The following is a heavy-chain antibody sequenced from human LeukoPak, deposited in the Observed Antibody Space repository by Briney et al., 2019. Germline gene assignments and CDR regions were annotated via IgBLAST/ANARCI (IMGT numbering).Heavy chain of an antibody. CDR3: AKSGYCSSTSCYGHYYYYYGMDV. J-gene: IGHJ6*02. CDR2: ISGSGGST. Sequence: PGGSLRLSCAASGFTLSSYAMSWVRQAPGKGLEWVSAISGSGGSTYYADSVKGRFTISRDNSKNTLYLQMNSLRAEDTAVYYCAKSGYCSSTSCYGHYYYYYGMDVWGQGTTVTVSS. CDR1: GFTLSSYA. V-gene: IGHV3-23*01. D-gene: IGHD2-2*03.